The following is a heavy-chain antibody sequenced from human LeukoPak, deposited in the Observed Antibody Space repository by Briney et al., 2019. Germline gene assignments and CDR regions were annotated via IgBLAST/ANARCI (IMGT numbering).Heavy chain of an antibody. D-gene: IGHD6-19*01. CDR3: ARDPRSSGWQRGDY. Sequence: SGGSLRLSCAASGFTFSSYSMNWVRQAPGKGLEWVSSISSSSSYIYYADSVKGRFTISRDNAKNSLYLQMNSLRAEDTAVYYCARDPRSSGWQRGDYWGQGTLVTVSS. J-gene: IGHJ4*02. CDR2: ISSSSSYI. CDR1: GFTFSSYS. V-gene: IGHV3-21*04.